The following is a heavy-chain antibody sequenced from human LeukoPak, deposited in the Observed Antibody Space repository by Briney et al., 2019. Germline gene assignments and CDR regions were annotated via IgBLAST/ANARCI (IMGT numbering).Heavy chain of an antibody. D-gene: IGHD6-13*01. V-gene: IGHV3-30*03. CDR3: AREKRDAAAETLDY. J-gene: IGHJ4*02. CDR1: GFAFSSYG. Sequence: GGSLRLSCAASGFAFSSYGMHWVRQAPGKGLEWVAVISYDGSNKYYADSVKGRFTISRDSSKNTLYLQMNSLRAEDTAVYYCAREKRDAAAETLDYWGQGTLVTVSS. CDR2: ISYDGSNK.